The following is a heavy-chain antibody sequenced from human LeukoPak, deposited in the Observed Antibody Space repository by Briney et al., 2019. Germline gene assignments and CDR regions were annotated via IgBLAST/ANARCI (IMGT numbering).Heavy chain of an antibody. CDR1: GYPFTTWE. D-gene: IGHD1-14*01. Sequence: ASVKVSCKSSGYPFTTWEINWVRQAAGQGREWMGWVHTNSGNTAYAQKFQGRVTMTMDSSISTAYMELSGLRSDDTAVYFCARGPRNDPWGQGTLVTVSS. CDR2: VHTNSGNT. V-gene: IGHV1-8*01. CDR3: ARGPRNDP. J-gene: IGHJ5*02.